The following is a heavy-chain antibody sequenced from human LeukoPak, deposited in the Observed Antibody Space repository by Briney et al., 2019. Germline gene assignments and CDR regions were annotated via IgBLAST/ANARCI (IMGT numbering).Heavy chain of an antibody. D-gene: IGHD3-10*01. CDR1: GYTLTELS. V-gene: IGHV1-24*01. CDR3: ARVLRRFGEFDAFDI. J-gene: IGHJ3*02. Sequence: ASVKVSCKVSGYTLTELSMHWVRQAPGKGLEWMGGFDPEDGETIYAQKFQGRVTMTEDTSTDTAYMELSSLRSEDTAVYYCARVLRRFGEFDAFDIWGQGTMVTVSS. CDR2: FDPEDGET.